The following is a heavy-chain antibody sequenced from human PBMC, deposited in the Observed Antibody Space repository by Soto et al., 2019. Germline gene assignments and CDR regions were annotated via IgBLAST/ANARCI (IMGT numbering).Heavy chain of an antibody. V-gene: IGHV1-69*01. CDR1: GGTFSSYA. CDR3: ARNEEITQHYYYYGMDV. CDR2: IIPIFGTA. D-gene: IGHD1-1*01. Sequence: QVQLVQSGAEVKKPGSSVKVSCKASGGTFSSYAISWVRQAPGQGLEWMGGIIPIFGTANYAQKFQGRVTITADESTITAYMELSSLRSEDTAVYYCARNEEITQHYYYYGMDVWGQGTTVTVSS. J-gene: IGHJ6*02.